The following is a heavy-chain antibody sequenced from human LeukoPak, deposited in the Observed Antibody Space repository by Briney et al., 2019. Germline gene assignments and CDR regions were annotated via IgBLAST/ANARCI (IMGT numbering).Heavy chain of an antibody. CDR3: ARGGYGGAFDY. Sequence: SGGSLRLSCAASGFDFDDYMMHWVRQVPGKGLEWVSLISWDGGTTNYADSVKGRFTISRDNSKNSLYFLMNDLTAEDTAFYYCARGGYGGAFDYWGQGTLVTVSS. CDR2: ISWDGGTT. CDR1: GFDFDDYM. D-gene: IGHD4-23*01. J-gene: IGHJ4*02. V-gene: IGHV3-43D*04.